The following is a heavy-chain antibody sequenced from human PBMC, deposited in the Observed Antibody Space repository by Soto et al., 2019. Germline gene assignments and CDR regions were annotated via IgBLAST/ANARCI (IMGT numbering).Heavy chain of an antibody. CDR1: GFTFSSYA. CDR3: ARAEDCSGGSCYSPNWFDP. V-gene: IGHV3-30-3*01. J-gene: IGHJ5*02. Sequence: QVQLVESGGGVVQPGRSLRLSCAASGFTFSSYAMHWVRQAPGKVLEWVAVISYDGSNKYYADSVKGRFTISRDNSKNPLYLQMNSLRAEDTAVYYCARAEDCSGGSCYSPNWFDPWGQGTLVTVSS. CDR2: ISYDGSNK. D-gene: IGHD2-15*01.